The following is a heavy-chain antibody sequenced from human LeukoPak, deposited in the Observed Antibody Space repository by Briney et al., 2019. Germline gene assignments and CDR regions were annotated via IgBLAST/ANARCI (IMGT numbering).Heavy chain of an antibody. V-gene: IGHV3-53*01. CDR2: IYSGGNT. CDR3: ARRAGDYSHPYDY. J-gene: IGHJ4*02. CDR1: GFTFSNAW. D-gene: IGHD3-22*01. Sequence: GGSLRLSCAASGFTFSNAWMSWVRQAPGKGLEWVSFIYSGGNTHNSDSVKGRFTISRDNSKNTLYLQMNTLRAEDTAVYYCARRAGDYSHPYDYWGQGTLVTVSS.